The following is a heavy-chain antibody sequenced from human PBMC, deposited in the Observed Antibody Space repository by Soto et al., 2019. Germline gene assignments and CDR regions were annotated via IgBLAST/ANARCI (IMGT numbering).Heavy chain of an antibody. V-gene: IGHV3-30-3*01. D-gene: IGHD3-22*01. Sequence: QVQLMESGGGVVRPGTSLRLSCAASGFTVKTFDLHWVRQAPGKGLEWVAVISKDGSDKYYADSLKGRFTVSRDNSKNTLYLQMDSLKSDDTAVYYCTRERIGFVAFDFWGQGTLVSVSS. CDR1: GFTVKTFD. CDR3: TRERIGFVAFDF. J-gene: IGHJ4*02. CDR2: ISKDGSDK.